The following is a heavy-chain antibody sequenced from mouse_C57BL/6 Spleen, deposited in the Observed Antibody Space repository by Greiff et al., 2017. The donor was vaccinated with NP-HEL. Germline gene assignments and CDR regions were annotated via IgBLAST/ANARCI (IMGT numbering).Heavy chain of an antibody. J-gene: IGHJ2*01. Sequence: EVQGVESGGGLVKPGGSLKLSCAASGFTFSSYAMSWVRQTPEKRLEWVATISDGGSYTYYPDNVQGRFTISRDNAKNNLYLQMSHLKSEDTAMYYCARDLTGTSYFDYWGQGTTLTVSS. D-gene: IGHD4-1*01. CDR3: ARDLTGTSYFDY. CDR2: ISDGGSYT. V-gene: IGHV5-4*01. CDR1: GFTFSSYA.